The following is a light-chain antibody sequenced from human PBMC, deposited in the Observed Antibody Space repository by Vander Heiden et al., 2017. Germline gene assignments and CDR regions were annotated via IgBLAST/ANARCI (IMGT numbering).Light chain of an antibody. V-gene: IGKV3-15*01. CDR3: QQYNNWPPHT. J-gene: IGKJ1*01. Sequence: EIVMTQSPATLSVSPGERATLPCRASQSVSSNLAWYQQKPGQAPRLLIYGASTRATGIPARFSGSGSGTEFTLTISSLQSEDFAVYYCQQYNNWPPHTFGQGTKVEIK. CDR2: GAS. CDR1: QSVSSN.